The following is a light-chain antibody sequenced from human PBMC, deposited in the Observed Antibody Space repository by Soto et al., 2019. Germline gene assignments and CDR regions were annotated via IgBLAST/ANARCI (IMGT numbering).Light chain of an antibody. V-gene: IGLV2-14*01. CDR1: SSDVGGYNY. Sequence: QSALTQPASVSGSPGQSITISCTGTSSDVGGYNYVSWYQQHPGKAPKLLIYAVSNRPSGVSNRFSGSKSGNTSSLTISGLHAEDEADDYGSSYTSSSTLLYVFGTGTKLTVL. CDR2: AVS. J-gene: IGLJ1*01. CDR3: SSYTSSSTLLYV.